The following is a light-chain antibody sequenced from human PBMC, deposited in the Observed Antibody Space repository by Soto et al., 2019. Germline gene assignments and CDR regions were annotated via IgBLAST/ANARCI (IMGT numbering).Light chain of an antibody. CDR1: QSIDSW. CDR2: KAA. J-gene: IGKJ1*01. CDR3: QHYKSYPWT. Sequence: DIQMTQSPSTMSASVGDRVTITCRASQSIDSWLAWYQQKPGKAPKFLMYKAANLESGVPSRFSGSGSETEFTLTISSLKPAEFAIYYCQHYKSYPWTFGQGTKVALK. V-gene: IGKV1-5*03.